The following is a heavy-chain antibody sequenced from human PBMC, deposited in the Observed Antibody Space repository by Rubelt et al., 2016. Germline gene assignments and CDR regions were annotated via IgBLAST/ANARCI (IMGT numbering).Heavy chain of an antibody. CDR2: IVYSGDYQ. D-gene: IGHD6-19*01. CDR3: ARDHDSSGWYPNWFDP. J-gene: IGHJ5*02. CDR1: GFTFTTSG. V-gene: IGHV3-21*01. Sequence: EVQLVESGGGLVKPGGSLRLSCVASGFTFTTSGMTWIRQAPGKGLEWVSTIVYSGDYQYYADSVKGRFTVSRDNAMNSLYMKMNSLRVDDTAMYFWARDHDSSGWYPNWFDPWGQGTPVTVSS.